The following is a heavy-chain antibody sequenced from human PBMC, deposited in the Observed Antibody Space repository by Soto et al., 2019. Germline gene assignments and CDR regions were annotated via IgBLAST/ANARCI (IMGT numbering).Heavy chain of an antibody. CDR2: ISSSGGST. CDR1: GFTFRNYA. D-gene: IGHD6-19*01. Sequence: GGSLRLSCAASGFTFRNYAMSWVRQAPGKGPEWVSGISSSGGSTHYADSVKGRFTISRDNSKNTLYLQMSSLRAEDTAVYYCTKDRIAVTAPLDYWGQGTLVTVSS. V-gene: IGHV3-23*01. J-gene: IGHJ4*02. CDR3: TKDRIAVTAPLDY.